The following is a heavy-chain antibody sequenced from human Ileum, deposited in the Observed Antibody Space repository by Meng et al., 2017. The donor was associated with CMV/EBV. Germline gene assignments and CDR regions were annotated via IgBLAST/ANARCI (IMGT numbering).Heavy chain of an antibody. CDR2: ISGSGGST. Sequence: GESLKISCAASGFTFSSYAMSWVRQAPGKGLEWVSAISGSGGSTYYADSVKGRFTISRDNAKNSLYLQMNSLRAEDTAVYYCATYSKDSLDIWGQGTMVTVSS. V-gene: IGHV3-23*01. J-gene: IGHJ3*02. D-gene: IGHD4-11*01. CDR1: GFTFSSYA. CDR3: ATYSKDSLDI.